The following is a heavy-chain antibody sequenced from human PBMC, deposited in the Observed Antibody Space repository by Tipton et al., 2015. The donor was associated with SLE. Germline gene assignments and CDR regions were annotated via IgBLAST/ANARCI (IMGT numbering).Heavy chain of an antibody. V-gene: IGHV3-48*03. J-gene: IGHJ4*02. CDR1: GFTFSKFG. CDR2: IGGSGPYI. Sequence: SLRLSCVASGFTFSKFGIHWIRQAPGKGLQWVSYIGGSGPYINYADSVKGRFTISRDNAKNSLYLQMNSLRDEDTAVYYCSRDPRSLDFWCQGTLVTVSS. CDR3: SRDPRSLDF.